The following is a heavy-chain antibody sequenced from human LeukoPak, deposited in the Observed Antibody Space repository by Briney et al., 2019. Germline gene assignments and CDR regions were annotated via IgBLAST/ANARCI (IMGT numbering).Heavy chain of an antibody. CDR3: ARGAGYSREDFGFDY. Sequence: ASVKVSCKASGYTFTNYDINWVRQATGQGLEWMGWMNPNSGNTGYAQKFQGRVTMTRNTSISTAYMELSSLRSEDTAVYYCARGAGYSREDFGFDYWGQGTLVTVSS. J-gene: IGHJ4*02. CDR1: GYTFTNYD. D-gene: IGHD5-18*01. V-gene: IGHV1-8*01. CDR2: MNPNSGNT.